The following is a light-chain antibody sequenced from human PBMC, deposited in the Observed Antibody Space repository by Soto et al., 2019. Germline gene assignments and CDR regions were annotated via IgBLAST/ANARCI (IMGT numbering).Light chain of an antibody. V-gene: IGKV1-5*03. CDR1: QSISTW. Sequence: DIQMTQSPSTLSASVGDRVTITCRASQSISTWLAWYQQKPGKAPKLLIYKASILENGVPSRFSGSGSGTEFTLTISSLQPDDFATYHCQQYKSYSFGQGTKVEIK. J-gene: IGKJ1*01. CDR3: QQYKSYS. CDR2: KAS.